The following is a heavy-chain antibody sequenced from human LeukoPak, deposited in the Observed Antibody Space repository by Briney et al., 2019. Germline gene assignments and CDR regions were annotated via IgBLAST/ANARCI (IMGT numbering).Heavy chain of an antibody. Sequence: SETLSLTCTVSGGSISSGDYYWSWIRQPPGKGLEWIGYIYYSGSTYYNPSLESRVTISVDTSKNQFSLKLSSVTAADTAVYYCARGTTVTSTDVFDYWGQGTLVTVSS. D-gene: IGHD4-17*01. CDR2: IYYSGST. J-gene: IGHJ4*02. CDR3: ARGTTVTSTDVFDY. V-gene: IGHV4-30-4*01. CDR1: GGSISSGDYY.